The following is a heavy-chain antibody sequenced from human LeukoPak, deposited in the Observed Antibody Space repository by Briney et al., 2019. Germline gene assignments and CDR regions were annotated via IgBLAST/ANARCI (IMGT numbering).Heavy chain of an antibody. CDR1: GYTFTGYY. CDR3: ARGWIQLWWRAFDI. V-gene: IGHV1-2*02. CDR2: INPNSGGA. J-gene: IGHJ3*02. Sequence: ASVKVSCKASGYTFTGYYMHWVRQAPGQGLEWMGWINPNSGGANYAQKFQGRVTMTRDTSISTAYMELSRLRSDDTAVYYCARGWIQLWWRAFDIWGQGTMVTVSS. D-gene: IGHD5-18*01.